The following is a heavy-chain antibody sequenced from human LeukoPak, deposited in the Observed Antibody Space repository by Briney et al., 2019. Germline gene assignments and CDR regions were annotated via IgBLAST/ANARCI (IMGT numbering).Heavy chain of an antibody. D-gene: IGHD6-19*01. CDR1: GYTFTSYD. CDR3: GMSSSGPGAYYFDY. J-gene: IGHJ4*02. Sequence: ASVKVSCKASGYTFTSYDINWVRQATGQGLEWMGWMNPNGGNTGYAQKFQGRVTMTRNTSISTAYMELTSLRSEDTAVYYCGMSSSGPGAYYFDYWGQGTLVTVSS. V-gene: IGHV1-8*01. CDR2: MNPNGGNT.